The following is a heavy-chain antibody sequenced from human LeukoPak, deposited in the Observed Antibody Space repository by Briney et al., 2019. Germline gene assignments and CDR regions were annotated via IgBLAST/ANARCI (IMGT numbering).Heavy chain of an antibody. D-gene: IGHD2-2*01. Sequence: SETLSLTCTVSGGSISSGGYYWSWIRQHPGKGLEWIGYIYYSGSTYYNPSLKSRVTISVDTSKNQFSLKLSSVTAADTAVYYCARHGSIVVVPAAIRGYYGMDVWGQGTTVTVSS. V-gene: IGHV4-31*03. CDR3: ARHGSIVVVPAAIRGYYGMDV. J-gene: IGHJ6*02. CDR2: IYYSGST. CDR1: GGSISSGGYY.